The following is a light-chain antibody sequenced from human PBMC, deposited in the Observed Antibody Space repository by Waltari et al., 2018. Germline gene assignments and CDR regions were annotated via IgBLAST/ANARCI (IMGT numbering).Light chain of an antibody. J-gene: IGLJ2*01. Sequence: QSALTQPASVSGSPGQPITISCTGTSSDVGTYNFISWYQQHPGMAPKLTIYEVSNRPSGISNRFSGSKSGNTASLTISGLQAEDEADYYCSSYRRGSTLVFGGGTKLTV. CDR2: EVS. CDR1: SSDVGTYNF. CDR3: SSYRRGSTLV. V-gene: IGLV2-14*01.